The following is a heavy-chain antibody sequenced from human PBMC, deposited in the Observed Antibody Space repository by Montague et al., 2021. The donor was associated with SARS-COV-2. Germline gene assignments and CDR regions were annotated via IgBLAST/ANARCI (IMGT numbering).Heavy chain of an antibody. CDR3: ARGHLSVSMIVVVFTSASYYFDY. D-gene: IGHD3-22*01. Sequence: SETLSLTRGVYGGSFGDDHWSWIRQPPGKGLEWIGDIKQSGSTNYNPSLKSRVTISVDTSRNQFSLKLTSVTAADMAVYFCARGHLSVSMIVVVFTSASYYFDYWGQGALVTVSS. CDR1: GGSFGDDH. V-gene: IGHV4-34*01. CDR2: IKQSGST. J-gene: IGHJ4*02.